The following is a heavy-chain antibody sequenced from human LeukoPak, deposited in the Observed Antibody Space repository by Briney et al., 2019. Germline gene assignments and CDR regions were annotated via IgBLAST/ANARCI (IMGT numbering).Heavy chain of an antibody. CDR1: GFTFSNAW. CDR2: ISYDGSNK. CDR3: AKEGPVPAARSYYYYGMDV. J-gene: IGHJ6*02. D-gene: IGHD2-2*01. V-gene: IGHV3-30*18. Sequence: GGSLRLSCAASGFTFSNAWMSWVRQAPGKGLEWVAVISYDGSNKYYADSVKGRFTISRDNSKNTLYLQMNSLRAEDTAVYYCAKEGPVPAARSYYYYGMDVWGQGTTVTVSS.